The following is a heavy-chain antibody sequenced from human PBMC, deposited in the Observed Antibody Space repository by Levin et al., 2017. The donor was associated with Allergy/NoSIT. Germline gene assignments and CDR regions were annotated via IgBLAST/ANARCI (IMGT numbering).Heavy chain of an antibody. J-gene: IGHJ4*02. CDR3: ARDHGMTTGTATFEF. V-gene: IGHV1-18*01. CDR2: ISTFNGKT. Sequence: VASVKVSCTTSGYTFTSYAITWVRQAPGQGLEWVGWISTFNGKTNYAQNLQGRVTLTTDTSTTTAYMDLSNLTSDDTAVYYCARDHGMTTGTATFEFWGQGTLVTVSS. CDR1: GYTFTSYA. D-gene: IGHD4-17*01.